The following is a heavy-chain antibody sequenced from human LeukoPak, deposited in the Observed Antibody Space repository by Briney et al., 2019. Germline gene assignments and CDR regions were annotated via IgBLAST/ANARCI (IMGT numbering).Heavy chain of an antibody. CDR1: GGTFSTLD. J-gene: IGHJ4*02. D-gene: IGHD5-12*01. CDR3: ARLGSGYDPGDF. Sequence: SVTVSCMASGGTFSTLDISWVRQAPGHGLEWMGGIIPLFGPAKYAQKFQDTVTIITDESTTTAYMELSSLRSEDTAVYYCARLGSGYDPGDFWGQGTLVTVST. CDR2: IIPLFGPA. V-gene: IGHV1-69*05.